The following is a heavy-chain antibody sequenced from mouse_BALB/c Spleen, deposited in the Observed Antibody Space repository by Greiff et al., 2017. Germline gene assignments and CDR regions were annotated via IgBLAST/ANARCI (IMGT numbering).Heavy chain of an antibody. CDR2: INPSTGYT. J-gene: IGHJ3*01. CDR1: GYTFTSYW. CDR3: ATYPAWFAY. V-gene: IGHV1-7*01. D-gene: IGHD2-10*01. Sequence: VQLQQSGAELAKPGASVKMSCKASGYTFTSYWMHWVKQRPGQGLEWIGYINPSTGYTEYNQKFKDKATLTADKSSSTAYMQLSSLTSEDSAVYYCATYPAWFAYWGQGALVTVSA.